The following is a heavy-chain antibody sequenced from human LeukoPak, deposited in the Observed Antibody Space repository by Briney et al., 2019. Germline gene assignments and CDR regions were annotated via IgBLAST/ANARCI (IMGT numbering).Heavy chain of an antibody. J-gene: IGHJ4*02. CDR2: INSDGST. Sequence: GGSLRLSCAASGFTFSNYWMHWVRQAPGKGLVWVSRINSDGSTNYADSVKGRFTISRDNAKNTLYLQMNSLRAEDMAVYYCARGTVTHYFDYWGQGALVTVSS. D-gene: IGHD4-11*01. CDR3: ARGTVTHYFDY. V-gene: IGHV3-74*01. CDR1: GFTFSNYW.